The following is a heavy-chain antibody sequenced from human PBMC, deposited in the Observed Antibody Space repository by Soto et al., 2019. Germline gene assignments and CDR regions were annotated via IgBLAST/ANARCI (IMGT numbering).Heavy chain of an antibody. V-gene: IGHV1-69*01. Sequence: QVQLVQSGAEVKKPGSSVKVSCKASGGTFSSYAISWVRQAPGQGLEWMGGIIPIFGTANYAQKFQGRVTITADESTSTAYMELSSLRTEDTAVYYCAREITPYCSSTCCYINWFDPWGQGTLVTVSS. CDR3: AREITPYCSSTCCYINWFDP. CDR2: IIPIFGTA. D-gene: IGHD2-2*02. CDR1: GGTFSSYA. J-gene: IGHJ5*02.